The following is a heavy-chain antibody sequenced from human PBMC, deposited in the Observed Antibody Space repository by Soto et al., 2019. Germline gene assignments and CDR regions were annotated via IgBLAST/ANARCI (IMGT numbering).Heavy chain of an antibody. V-gene: IGHV1-69*12. CDR3: ARETGPVRGRYFES. CDR1: GDTFSSYT. Sequence: QVQLVQSGAEVKKPASSVKVSCKASGDTFSSYTISWVRQAPGQGLEWMGGIIPIFATANYAQQFQGRITICADLSTNTAHMELSRLRSDDTAVYYCARETGPVRGRYFESWGQGTLVTVSS. D-gene: IGHD2-2*01. J-gene: IGHJ4*02. CDR2: IIPIFATA.